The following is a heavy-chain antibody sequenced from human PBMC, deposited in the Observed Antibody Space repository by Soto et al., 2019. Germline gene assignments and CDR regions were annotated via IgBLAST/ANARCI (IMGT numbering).Heavy chain of an antibody. V-gene: IGHV3-74*01. J-gene: IGHJ4*02. CDR3: ARVILGLGTANDY. CDR2: INDDGSAP. D-gene: IGHD3-10*01. CDR1: GFTFSGSW. Sequence: EVQLVESGGGLVQPGGSLRLSCAASGFTFSGSWMHWVRQAPGKGLVWVSRINDDGSAPSYADFVKGRFTISRDNAKVSLFLQMNGLRAEDTAVYYCARVILGLGTANDYWGQGTLVTVSS.